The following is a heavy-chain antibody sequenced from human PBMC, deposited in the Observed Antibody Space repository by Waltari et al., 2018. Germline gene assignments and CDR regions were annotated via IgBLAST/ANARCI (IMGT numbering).Heavy chain of an antibody. Sequence: EVQLLESGGGLVQPGGSLRLSCAASGFNFSSYAMSWVRQAPGKGLGWVSAISVGGGRTYYADSVKGRFTISRDNSKNTLYLQMNSLRAEDTAVYYCAKISIAALGSWGQGTLVTVSS. CDR3: AKISIAALGS. CDR2: ISVGGGRT. D-gene: IGHD6-6*01. V-gene: IGHV3-23*01. CDR1: GFNFSSYA. J-gene: IGHJ4*02.